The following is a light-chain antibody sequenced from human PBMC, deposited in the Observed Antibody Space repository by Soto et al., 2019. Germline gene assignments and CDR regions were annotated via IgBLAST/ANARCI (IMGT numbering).Light chain of an antibody. CDR1: SSNIGNNY. V-gene: IGLV1-51*01. CDR2: DNH. Sequence: QSALTQPPSVSAAPGQRVTISCSGSSSNIGNNYVSWYQQLPGTAPKLLIYDNHKRPSGIPDRFSGSKSGTSATLDITGLQTGDEADYYCGSWDSSLSAYVFGTGTKLTVL. CDR3: GSWDSSLSAYV. J-gene: IGLJ1*01.